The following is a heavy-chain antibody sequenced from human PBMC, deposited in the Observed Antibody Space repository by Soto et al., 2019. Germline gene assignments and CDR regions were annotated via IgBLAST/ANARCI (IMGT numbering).Heavy chain of an antibody. D-gene: IGHD3-22*01. CDR3: ARPLVRYYYDSSGDHAFDI. J-gene: IGHJ3*02. CDR2: IIPILGIA. CDR1: GGTFSSYT. V-gene: IGHV1-69*02. Sequence: SVKVSCKASGGTFSSYTISWVRQAPGQGLEWMGRIIPILGIANYAQKFQGRVTITADKSTSTAYMELSSLRSEDTAVYYCARPLVRYYYDSSGDHAFDIWGQGTMVTVSS.